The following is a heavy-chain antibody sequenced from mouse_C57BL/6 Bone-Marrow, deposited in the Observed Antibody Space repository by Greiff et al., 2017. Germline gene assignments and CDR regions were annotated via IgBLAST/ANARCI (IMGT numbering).Heavy chain of an antibody. CDR1: GYSFTDYN. Sequence: EVKLMESGPELVKPGASVKISCKASGYSFTDYNMNWVKQSDGKSLEWIGGINPNNGTTSYNQKFKGKATLTVDQSSSTAYMQLNSLTSEDSAVYYCARDYDYDYAMDYWGQGTTVTVSS. J-gene: IGHJ4*01. D-gene: IGHD2-4*01. CDR2: INPNNGTT. V-gene: IGHV1-39*01. CDR3: ARDYDYDYAMDY.